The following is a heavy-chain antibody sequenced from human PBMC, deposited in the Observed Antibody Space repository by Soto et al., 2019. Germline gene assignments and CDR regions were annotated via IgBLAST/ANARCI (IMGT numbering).Heavy chain of an antibody. CDR2: ILSKGQNYAA. Sequence: GGSLRLSCAASGFAFSGCAMYWVRQASGNRPEWVGRILSKGQNYAAECAASVKDRFTISRDDSKNTAYLQMNSLQTEYTAVYYCTRDLFSYDSSGILWFDPWGQGTLVTVSS. CDR3: TRDLFSYDSSGILWFDP. D-gene: IGHD3-16*01. J-gene: IGHJ5*02. CDR1: GFAFSGCA. V-gene: IGHV3-73*01.